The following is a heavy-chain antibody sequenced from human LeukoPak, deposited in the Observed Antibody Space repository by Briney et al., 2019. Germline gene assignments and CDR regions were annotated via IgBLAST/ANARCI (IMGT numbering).Heavy chain of an antibody. CDR2: ISYDGSNK. D-gene: IGHD3-10*01. V-gene: IGHV3-30*18. Sequence: GRSLRLSCAASGFTFSSYGMHWVRQAPGKGLEWVAVISYDGSNKYYADSVKGRFTISRDNSKNTLYLQMNSLRAEDTAVYYCAKDALRAVPYYFDYWGQGTLVTVSS. J-gene: IGHJ4*02. CDR1: GFTFSSYG. CDR3: AKDALRAVPYYFDY.